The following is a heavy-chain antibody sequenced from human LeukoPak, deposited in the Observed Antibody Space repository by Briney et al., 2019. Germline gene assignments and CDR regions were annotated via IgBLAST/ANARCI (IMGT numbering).Heavy chain of an antibody. Sequence: ASVKVSCKASGYTFTSYYMHWVRQAPGQGLEWMGIINPSGGSTSYAQKFQGRVTMTRDTSTSTVYMELSSLRSEDTAVYYCARDSAAAGIFYYYYYYMDVWGKGTTVTVSS. CDR1: GYTFTSYY. CDR3: ARDSAAAGIFYYYYYYMDV. D-gene: IGHD6-13*01. CDR2: INPSGGST. V-gene: IGHV1-46*01. J-gene: IGHJ6*03.